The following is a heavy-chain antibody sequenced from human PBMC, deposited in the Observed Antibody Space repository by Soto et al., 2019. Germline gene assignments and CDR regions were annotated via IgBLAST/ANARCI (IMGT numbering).Heavy chain of an antibody. Sequence: QVRLVQSGAEVKKPGSSVKVSCKASGGTFSNYAISWVRQAPGQGLEWMGGIILPFGTANYAQKFQGRVTITADESMTTAYMELSGLRSEDTAVYYCARGTDYAGYFDYGGQGTLVTVSS. V-gene: IGHV1-69*12. CDR3: ARGTDYAGYFDY. CDR1: GGTFSNYA. D-gene: IGHD4-17*01. CDR2: IILPFGTA. J-gene: IGHJ4*02.